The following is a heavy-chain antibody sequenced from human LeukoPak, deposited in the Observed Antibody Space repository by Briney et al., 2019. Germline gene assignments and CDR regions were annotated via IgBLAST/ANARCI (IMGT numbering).Heavy chain of an antibody. D-gene: IGHD6-13*01. CDR2: IYSGGST. CDR1: GFTVSSNY. J-gene: IGHJ4*02. CDR3: TRARGPSTSSRQTAQLDY. V-gene: IGHV3-53*01. Sequence: PGGSLRLSCAASGFTVSSNYMSWVRQAPGKGLEWVSLIYSGGSTYYADSVKGRFTISRDNSKNTLYLQMDSLRAEDTAVYYCTRARGPSTSSRQTAQLDYWGQGTLVTVSS.